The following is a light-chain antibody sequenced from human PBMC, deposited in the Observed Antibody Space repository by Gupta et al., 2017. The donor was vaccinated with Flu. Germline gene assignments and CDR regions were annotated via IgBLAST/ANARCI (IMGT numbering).Light chain of an antibody. CDR2: EDN. J-gene: IGLJ2*01. CDR3: QSYDSTNVV. CDR1: SGSFASNY. Sequence: NFMLTQPHSVSESPGNTVTISCTRSSGSFASNYAQWYQQRPGSAPTTVIYEDNQRPSGVPDRFSGSIDSSSNSASLTISGLKTEDETDYYCQSYDSTNVVFGGGTKLTVL. V-gene: IGLV6-57*03.